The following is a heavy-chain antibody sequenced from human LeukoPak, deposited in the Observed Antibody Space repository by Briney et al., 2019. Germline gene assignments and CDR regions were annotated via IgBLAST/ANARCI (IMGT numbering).Heavy chain of an antibody. CDR3: ALFGGEFDY. Sequence: PGGSLRLSCAASGFTFSSYSMNWVRQAPGKGLEWVSSISSSRSYIYYADSVKGRLTISRDNAKNSLYLQMNSLRAEDTAVYYCALFGGEFDYWGQGTLVTVSS. CDR2: ISSSRSYI. V-gene: IGHV3-21*01. CDR1: GFTFSSYS. J-gene: IGHJ4*02. D-gene: IGHD3-16*01.